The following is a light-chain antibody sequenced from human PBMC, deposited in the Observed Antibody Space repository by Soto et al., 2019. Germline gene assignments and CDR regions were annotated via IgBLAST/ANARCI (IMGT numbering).Light chain of an antibody. CDR2: DVT. CDR3: SSYTSTSTFWV. J-gene: IGLJ3*02. V-gene: IGLV2-14*03. CDR1: SSDIGGYNY. Sequence: QSALTQPASVSGSPGQSITISCTGTSSDIGGYNYVSWYQHHPGKAPKLMIYDVTNRPSGVSNRFSGSKSGNTASVTISGLQAEDEADYYCSSYTSTSTFWVFGGGTKVTVL.